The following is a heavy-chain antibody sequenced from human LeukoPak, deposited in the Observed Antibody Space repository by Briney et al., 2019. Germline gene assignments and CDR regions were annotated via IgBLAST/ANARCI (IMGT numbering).Heavy chain of an antibody. CDR1: GVSISSSNSY. CDR2: IYYSGNT. V-gene: IGHV4-39*01. CDR3: AGSLGYCTSNVCYLKY. J-gene: IGHJ4*02. Sequence: SETLSLTCTVSGVSISSSNSYWGWIRQPPGKGLEWIGSIYYSGNTYYNASLKSQVSISIDTSKNQFSLRLTSVTAADTAVYYCAGSLGYCTSNVCYLKYWGQGTLVTVSS. D-gene: IGHD2-8*01.